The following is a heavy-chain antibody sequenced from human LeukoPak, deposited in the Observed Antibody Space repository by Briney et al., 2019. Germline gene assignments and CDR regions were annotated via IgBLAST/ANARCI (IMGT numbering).Heavy chain of an antibody. D-gene: IGHD3-3*01. CDR2: IYHSGST. CDR3: ARLSIFGGVIPEVMDV. CDR1: GYSISSGFY. V-gene: IGHV4-38-2*01. Sequence: SETLSLTCAVSGYSISSGFYWGWIRQPPGKGLEWIGSIYHSGSTYYNPSLKSRVTISVDTSKNQFSLKLSSVTAADTAVYYCARLSIFGGVIPEVMDVWGKGTTVIVSS. J-gene: IGHJ6*03.